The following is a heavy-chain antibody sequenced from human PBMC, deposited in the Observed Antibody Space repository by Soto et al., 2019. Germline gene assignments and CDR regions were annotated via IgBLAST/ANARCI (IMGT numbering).Heavy chain of an antibody. Sequence: PSETLSLTCAVYGGSFSGYYWSWIRQPPGKGLEWIGEINHSGSTNYNPSLKSRVTISVDTSKNQFSLKLSSVTAADTAVYYCARRLGVVPAATRWPYNWFDPWGQGTLVT. V-gene: IGHV4-34*01. CDR3: ARRLGVVPAATRWPYNWFDP. CDR2: INHSGST. J-gene: IGHJ5*02. CDR1: GGSFSGYY. D-gene: IGHD2-2*01.